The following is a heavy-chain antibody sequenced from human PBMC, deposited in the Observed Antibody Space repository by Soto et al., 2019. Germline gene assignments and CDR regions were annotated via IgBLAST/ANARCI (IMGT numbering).Heavy chain of an antibody. CDR2: ISGYSGNS. Sequence: QVQLVQSGAEVKKPGASVKVSCKASGYTFTSNGISWVRQAPGQGLEWMGWISGYSGNSNYAQKFQGSVTMTTDTSTTTVFMELRSLLSHDTAVHYCARDFIAVPKTWSAPDYLGQGTLVT. D-gene: IGHD6-13*01. J-gene: IGHJ4*02. CDR1: GYTFTSNG. V-gene: IGHV1-18*04. CDR3: ARDFIAVPKTWSAPDY.